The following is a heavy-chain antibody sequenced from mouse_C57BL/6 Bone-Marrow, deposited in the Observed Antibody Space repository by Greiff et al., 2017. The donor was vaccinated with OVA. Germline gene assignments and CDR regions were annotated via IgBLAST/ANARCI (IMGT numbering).Heavy chain of an antibody. CDR3: ARGYGSSYGFAY. Sequence: QVQLQQPGTELVKPGASVKLSCKASGYTFTSYWMHWVKQRPGQGLEWIGNINPSNGGTNYNEKFKGKATLTADKSSSTAYMQLSSLTSEDSAVYFCARGYGSSYGFAYWGQGTLVTVSA. J-gene: IGHJ3*01. CDR1: GYTFTSYW. CDR2: INPSNGGT. D-gene: IGHD1-1*01. V-gene: IGHV1-53*01.